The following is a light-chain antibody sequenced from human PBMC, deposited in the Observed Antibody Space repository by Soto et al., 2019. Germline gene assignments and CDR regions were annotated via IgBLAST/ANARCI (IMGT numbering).Light chain of an antibody. J-gene: IGKJ2*01. V-gene: IGKV3-15*01. CDR1: QDIGTN. CDR2: AAS. CDR3: QQYNNWPLYT. Sequence: EIVMTQSPGTLSVSPGERATLSCRASQDIGTNLAWYQQRPGQAPRLLIYAASSRATDIPARITGRGSGTEFTLTISSLQSEDFAVYFCQQYNNWPLYTFGQGTKLEI.